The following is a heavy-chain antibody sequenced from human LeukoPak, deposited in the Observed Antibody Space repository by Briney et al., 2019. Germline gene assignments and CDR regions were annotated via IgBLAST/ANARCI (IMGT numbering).Heavy chain of an antibody. V-gene: IGHV4-61*02. D-gene: IGHD4-17*01. CDR2: IYTSGST. Sequence: SQTLSLTCTVSGGSISSGSYYWGWIRQPAGKGLEWIGRIYTSGSTNYNPSLKSRVTITVDTSQNQFSLKLSSVTAADTAVYYCATERPSTDYYYYYYMDVWGKGTTVTVSS. J-gene: IGHJ6*03. CDR3: ATERPSTDYYYYYYMDV. CDR1: GGSISSGSYY.